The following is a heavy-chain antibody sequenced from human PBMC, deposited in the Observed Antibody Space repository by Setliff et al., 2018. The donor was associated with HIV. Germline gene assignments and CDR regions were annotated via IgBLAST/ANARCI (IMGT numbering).Heavy chain of an antibody. CDR2: IYHSGST. CDR1: GGSISSGSYY. J-gene: IGHJ1*01. Sequence: PSETLSLTCTVSGGSISSGSYYWGWIRQPPGEGLEWIGSIYHSGSTYYNPSLMSRVTISVDTSKNQFSLKLRSVTAADTAVYYCARQWRDQYNSGVSTEYFQHWGLGTLVTVSS. CDR3: ARQWRDQYNSGVSTEYFQH. D-gene: IGHD3-22*01. V-gene: IGHV4-39*01.